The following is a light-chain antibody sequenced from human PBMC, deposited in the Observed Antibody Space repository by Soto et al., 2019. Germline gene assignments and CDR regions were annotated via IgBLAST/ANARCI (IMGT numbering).Light chain of an antibody. CDR3: QQVNSFPIT. Sequence: DIQLTQSPSFLSASVGDRVTITCRASQGISTYLAWYQQKPGKAPKALMYAASTLQSGVPSRFSGSGSGTEFTLTISSLQPEDFATYYCQQVNSFPITFGQGTRLEIK. CDR2: AAS. V-gene: IGKV1-9*01. J-gene: IGKJ5*01. CDR1: QGISTY.